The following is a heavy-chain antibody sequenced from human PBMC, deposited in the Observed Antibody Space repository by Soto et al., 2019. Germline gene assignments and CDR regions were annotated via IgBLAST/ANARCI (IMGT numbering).Heavy chain of an antibody. CDR1: GFTFSTYS. D-gene: IGHD3-9*01. CDR2: ISSSSSTI. CDR3: ARGGYILTGYPGYYFDH. J-gene: IGHJ4*02. Sequence: GGSLRLSCAASGFTFSTYSMNWVRQAPGKGLEWVSYISSSSSTIFYADSVKGRFTISRDNSKNTLYLQMNSLRAEDTAVYYCARGGYILTGYPGYYFDHWGQGTLVTVPQ. V-gene: IGHV3-48*01.